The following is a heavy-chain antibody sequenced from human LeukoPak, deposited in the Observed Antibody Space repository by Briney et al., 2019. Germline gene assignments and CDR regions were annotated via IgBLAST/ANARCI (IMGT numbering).Heavy chain of an antibody. D-gene: IGHD3-10*01. CDR1: VFTFSSYS. CDR3: ARGTMVRGVIIPYYFDY. V-gene: IGHV3-48*01. CDR2: ISSSSSTI. J-gene: IGHJ4*02. Sequence: PGGSLRLSCAASVFTFSSYSMNWVRQAPGKGLEWVSYISSSSSTIYYADSVKGRFTISRDNAKNSLYLQMNSLRAEDTAVYYCARGTMVRGVIIPYYFDYWGQGTLVTVSS.